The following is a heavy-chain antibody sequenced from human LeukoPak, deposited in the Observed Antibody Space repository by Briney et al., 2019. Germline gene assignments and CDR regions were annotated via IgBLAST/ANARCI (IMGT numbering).Heavy chain of an antibody. CDR1: GYTFTSYA. J-gene: IGHJ1*01. D-gene: IGHD3-16*02. CDR2: INTNTGNP. Sequence: GASVKVSCKASGYTFTSYAMNWVRQAPGQGLEWMGWINTNTGNPTYAQGFTGRFVFSLDTSVSTAYLQISSLKAEDTAVYYCARDLGSYRFYAEYFQHWGQGTLVTVSS. V-gene: IGHV7-4-1*02. CDR3: ARDLGSYRFYAEYFQH.